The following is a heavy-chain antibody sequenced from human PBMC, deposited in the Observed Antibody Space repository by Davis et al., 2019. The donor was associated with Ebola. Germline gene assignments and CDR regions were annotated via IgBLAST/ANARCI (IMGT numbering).Heavy chain of an antibody. D-gene: IGHD3-22*01. CDR3: AHRRYYYDSSGWGGFDY. J-gene: IGHJ4*02. V-gene: IGHV2-5*02. CDR2: IYWDDDK. Sequence: SGPTLAKPTQTLTLTCTFSGLSLSTRGVGVGWIRQPPGKALEWLALIYWDDDKRYSPSLKSRLTITKDTSKNQVVLTMTNMDPVDTATYYCAHRRYYYDSSGWGGFDYWGQGTLVTVSS. CDR1: GLSLSTRGVG.